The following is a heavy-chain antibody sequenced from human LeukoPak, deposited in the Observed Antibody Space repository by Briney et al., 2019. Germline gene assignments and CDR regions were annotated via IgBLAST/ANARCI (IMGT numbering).Heavy chain of an antibody. D-gene: IGHD3-10*01. Sequence: ASVKVSCKASGYTFTSHGTSWVRQAPGQGLEWMGWISPYNGDTNYAQKFQGRVTMTTDTSTRTTYMELRSLRSDDTAIYYCARGRRPGKYFYASGSFDYWGQGTLVTVSS. CDR1: GYTFTSHG. J-gene: IGHJ4*02. CDR3: ARGRRPGKYFYASGSFDY. CDR2: ISPYNGDT. V-gene: IGHV1-18*04.